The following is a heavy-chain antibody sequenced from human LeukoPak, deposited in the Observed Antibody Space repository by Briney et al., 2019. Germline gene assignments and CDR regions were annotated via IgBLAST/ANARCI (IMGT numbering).Heavy chain of an antibody. CDR1: GYSISSGYY. CDR2: IYYSGST. D-gene: IGHD3-22*01. J-gene: IGHJ3*02. Sequence: SETLSLTCTVSGYSISSGYYWGWIRQPPGKGLEWIGYIYYSGSTNYNPSLKSRVTISVDTSKNQFSLKLSSVTAADTAVYYCARAGAMGSGYYSAGNAFDIWGQGTMVTVSS. CDR3: ARAGAMGSGYYSAGNAFDI. V-gene: IGHV4-61*01.